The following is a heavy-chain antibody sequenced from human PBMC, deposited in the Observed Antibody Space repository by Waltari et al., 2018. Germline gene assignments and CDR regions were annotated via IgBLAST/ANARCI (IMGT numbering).Heavy chain of an antibody. Sequence: EVKLVESGGGLVHPGGSLRLSCVASGIAVRDTHMGWVRQAPGKGLEWGSIMDPPGSAYNADSVEGRFTISRDISKNMVHLQMNRLRLEDSATYYCATARDEHTAMVYFDNWGQGTLVSVSS. CDR3: ATARDEHTAMVYFDN. D-gene: IGHD5-18*01. CDR2: MDPPGSA. CDR1: GIAVRDTH. J-gene: IGHJ4*02. V-gene: IGHV3-66*02.